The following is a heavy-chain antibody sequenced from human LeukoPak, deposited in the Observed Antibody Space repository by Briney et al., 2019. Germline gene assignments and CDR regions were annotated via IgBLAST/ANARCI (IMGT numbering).Heavy chain of an antibody. CDR2: IKSKTDGGTT. Sequence: GGSLRLSCAASGFTFSNAWMSWVRQAPGKGLEWVGRIKSKTDGGTTDYAAPVKGRFTISRDDSKNTLYLQMNSLKTEDTAVYYCTTRRDGYKKGTLFDYWGQGTLVTVSS. CDR3: TTRRDGYKKGTLFDY. CDR1: GFTFSNAW. V-gene: IGHV3-15*01. D-gene: IGHD5-24*01. J-gene: IGHJ4*02.